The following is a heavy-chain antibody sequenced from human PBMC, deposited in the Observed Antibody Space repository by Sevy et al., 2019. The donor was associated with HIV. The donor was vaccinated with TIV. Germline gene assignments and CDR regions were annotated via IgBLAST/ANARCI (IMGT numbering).Heavy chain of an antibody. Sequence: GGSLRLSCAASGFTLGSYTMNWVRQAPGKGLEWVSYISSSSSTIYYADSVKGRFTISRDNAKNSLYLQMNSLRAEDTAVYYCAREGDCSGGSCYASRAQKGYYGMDVWGQGTTVTVSS. CDR2: ISSSSSTI. CDR3: AREGDCSGGSCYASRAQKGYYGMDV. CDR1: GFTLGSYT. J-gene: IGHJ6*02. D-gene: IGHD2-15*01. V-gene: IGHV3-48*01.